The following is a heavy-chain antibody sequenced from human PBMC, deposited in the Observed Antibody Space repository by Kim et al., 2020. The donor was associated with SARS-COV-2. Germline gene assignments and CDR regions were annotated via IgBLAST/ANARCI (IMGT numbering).Heavy chain of an antibody. D-gene: IGHD6-13*01. Sequence: KYYADPVKGRLTISRDNAKTPLYMHMNSLRAEDTAVYYCAKGGSSCPFDYWGQGTLVTVSS. CDR2: K. CDR3: AKGGSSCPFDY. V-gene: IGHV3-30*02. J-gene: IGHJ4*02.